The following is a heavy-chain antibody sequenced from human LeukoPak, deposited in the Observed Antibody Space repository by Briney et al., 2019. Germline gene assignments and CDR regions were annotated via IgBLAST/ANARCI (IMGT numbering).Heavy chain of an antibody. CDR3: ASSDITMIVVGKIDY. D-gene: IGHD3-22*01. CDR2: ISYDGSNK. CDR1: GFTFSNSL. J-gene: IGHJ4*02. V-gene: IGHV3-30*04. Sequence: GGSLRLSCAASGFTFSNSLMHWVRQAPGKGLEWVAVISYDGSNKYYADSVKGRFTISRDNSKNTLYLQMNSLRAEDTAVYYCASSDITMIVVGKIDYWGQGTLVTVSS.